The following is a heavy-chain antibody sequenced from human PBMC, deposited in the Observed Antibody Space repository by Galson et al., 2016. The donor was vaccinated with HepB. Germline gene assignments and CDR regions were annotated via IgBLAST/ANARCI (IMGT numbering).Heavy chain of an antibody. V-gene: IGHV3-23*01. CDR2: VGGYGETT. CDR1: GFTFSGFA. J-gene: IGHJ5*02. CDR3: AKNPGNYVGWFDA. Sequence: SLRLSCAASGFTFSGFAMSWVRQAPGMGPEWVASVGGYGETTYYADSVKGRFTISRDNRNDKVFLQMDSLRAEDTAIYYCAKNPGNYVGWFDAWGLGTRVTVSS. D-gene: IGHD3-16*01.